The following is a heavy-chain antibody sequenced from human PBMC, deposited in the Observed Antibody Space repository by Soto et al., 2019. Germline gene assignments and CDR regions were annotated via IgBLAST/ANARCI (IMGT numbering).Heavy chain of an antibody. Sequence: VKVSCKASGYTFTSYGISWVRQAPGKGLEWMGGFDPEDGETIYAQKFQGRVTMTEDTSTDTAYMELSSLRSEDTAVYYCAAVALHTNWFDPWGQGTLVTVSS. D-gene: IGHD2-21*01. CDR2: FDPEDGET. J-gene: IGHJ5*02. V-gene: IGHV1-24*01. CDR1: GYTFTSYG. CDR3: AAVALHTNWFDP.